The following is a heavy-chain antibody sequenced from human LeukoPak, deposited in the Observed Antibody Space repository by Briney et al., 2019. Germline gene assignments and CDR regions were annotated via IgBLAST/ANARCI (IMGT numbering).Heavy chain of an antibody. J-gene: IGHJ4*02. D-gene: IGHD6-19*01. CDR3: AREGSRVLAVALDY. CDR2: ISSSGSTI. CDR1: GFTFSSYE. V-gene: IGHV3-48*03. Sequence: GGSLRLSCAASGFTFSSYEMNWVRQAPGKGLEWVSYISSSGSTIYYADPVKGRFTISRDNAKNSLYLQMNSLRAEDTAVYYCAREGSRVLAVALDYWGQGTLVTVSS.